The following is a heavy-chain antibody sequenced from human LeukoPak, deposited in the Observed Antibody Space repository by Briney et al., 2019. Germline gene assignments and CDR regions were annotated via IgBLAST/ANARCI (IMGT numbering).Heavy chain of an antibody. D-gene: IGHD1-26*01. CDR2: ISSSSSYI. Sequence: GGSLRLSCAASGFTFSSYSMNWVRQAPGKGLEWVSSISSSSSYIYYADSVKGRFTISRDNAKNSLYLQMNSLRAEDTAVYYCARPIVGAILSDYWGQGTLVTVSS. CDR1: GFTFSSYS. CDR3: ARPIVGAILSDY. V-gene: IGHV3-21*01. J-gene: IGHJ4*02.